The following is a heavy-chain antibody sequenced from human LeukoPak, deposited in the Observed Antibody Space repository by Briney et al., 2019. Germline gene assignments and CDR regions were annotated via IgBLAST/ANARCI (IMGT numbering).Heavy chain of an antibody. CDR3: ARVFDP. J-gene: IGHJ5*02. Sequence: SETLSLTCTVSGGSVYTSDYYWGWVRQPPGKGPEWIGDIFYTGKTNYNPSLKSRVSISIDTSKNQFSLKLTSVTAADTAVYYCARVFDPWGQGTLVTVSS. V-gene: IGHV4-39*07. CDR1: GGSVYTSDYY. CDR2: IFYTGKT.